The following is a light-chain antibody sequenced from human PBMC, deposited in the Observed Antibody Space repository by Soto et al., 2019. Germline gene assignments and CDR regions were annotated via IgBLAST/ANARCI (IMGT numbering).Light chain of an antibody. CDR1: QSVGSN. CDR2: GAS. Sequence: EIVMTQSPATLSVSPGERAILSCRAAQSVGSNLAWYQQKPGQAPRLLIYGASTRATGIPVRFSGSGSGTEFTLTISSLQSEDFVVYCCQQYNDWPYTFGQGTKLEIK. J-gene: IGKJ2*01. V-gene: IGKV3-15*01. CDR3: QQYNDWPYT.